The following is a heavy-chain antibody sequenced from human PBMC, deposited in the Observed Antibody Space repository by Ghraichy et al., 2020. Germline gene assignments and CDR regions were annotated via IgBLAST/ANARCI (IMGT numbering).Heavy chain of an antibody. Sequence: GGSLRLSCAASGFSFSDYAMNWVRQAPGKGLEWVSSISGSSVTILYADSVKGRLTISRDNSKNMVYLQMSSLRVEDTTVYYCAKDLAGLRYGMDVWGQGTTVTVSS. J-gene: IGHJ6*02. D-gene: IGHD3-16*01. CDR1: GFSFSDYA. CDR2: ISGSSVTI. CDR3: AKDLAGLRYGMDV. V-gene: IGHV3-23*01.